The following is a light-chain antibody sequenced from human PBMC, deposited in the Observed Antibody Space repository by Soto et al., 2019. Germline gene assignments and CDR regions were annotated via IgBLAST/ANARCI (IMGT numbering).Light chain of an antibody. V-gene: IGKV3-15*01. J-gene: IGKJ2*01. CDR1: QSVSSN. CDR2: GAS. CDR3: QQYNNWPRMYT. Sequence: EIVMTQSPATLSVSPGERATLSCRASQSVSSNLAWYQQKPGQAPRLLIYGASTRATGIPARFSGSGSGTEFTLTISSLQSSDFSVYYCQQYNNWPRMYTFGQGTKLEIK.